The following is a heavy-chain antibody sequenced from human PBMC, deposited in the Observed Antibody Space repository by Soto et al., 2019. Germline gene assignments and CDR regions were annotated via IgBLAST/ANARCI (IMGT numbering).Heavy chain of an antibody. CDR3: AKRAYYFDGSGSQAFDI. V-gene: IGHV3-23*01. J-gene: IGHJ3*02. CDR2: IGAAGDRT. D-gene: IGHD3-22*01. Sequence: EVQLLESGGGLVQPGGSLRLSCAASGFAFGSYAMSWVRQAPGKGLEWVSAIGAAGDRTYYADSVKGRFTISRDNSKNTLFLQMNTLRAEETAIYYCAKRAYYFDGSGSQAFDIWGQGTMVTVSS. CDR1: GFAFGSYA.